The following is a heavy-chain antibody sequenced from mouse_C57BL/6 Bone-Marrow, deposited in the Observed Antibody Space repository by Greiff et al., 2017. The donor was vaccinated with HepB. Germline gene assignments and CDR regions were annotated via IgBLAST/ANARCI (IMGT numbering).Heavy chain of an antibody. V-gene: IGHV1-20*01. CDR2: INPYNGDT. CDR3: ARWGTPLYWYFDV. CDR1: GYSFTGYF. Sequence: EVQRVESGPELVKPGDSVKISCKASGYSFTGYFMNWVMQSHGKSLEWIGRINPYNGDTFYNQKFKGKATLTVDKSSSTAHMELRSLTSEDSAVYYCARWGTPLYWYFDVWGTGTTVTVSS. J-gene: IGHJ1*03. D-gene: IGHD2-14*01.